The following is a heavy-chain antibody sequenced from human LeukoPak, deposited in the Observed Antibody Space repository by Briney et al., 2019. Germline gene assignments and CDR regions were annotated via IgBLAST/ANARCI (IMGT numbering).Heavy chain of an antibody. D-gene: IGHD3-16*01. CDR1: GYTFTGYY. J-gene: IGHJ4*02. V-gene: IGHV1-2*03. CDR2: INPNSGGT. Sequence: LGASVKVSCKASGYTFTGYYMHLVRQAPGQGLEWMGWINPNSGGTNYAQKFQGRVTMTRDTSISTAYMELCRLRSDDTAVYYCARDRGGYTFGGVVDYWGQGTLVTVSS. CDR3: ARDRGGYTFGGVVDY.